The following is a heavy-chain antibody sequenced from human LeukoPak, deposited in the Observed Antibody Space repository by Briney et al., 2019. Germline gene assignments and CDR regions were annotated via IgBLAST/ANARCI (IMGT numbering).Heavy chain of an antibody. V-gene: IGHV4-59*08. Sequence: SETLSLTGTVSGGSTSRYYWSWIRQPPGKSLEWIGYIYYSGSTTYNPSLKSRVSISIDTSKNQFSLNLSSVTAADTAVYYCARLPGIAAVWGQGTLVIVSS. CDR3: ARLPGIAAV. CDR2: IYYSGST. CDR1: GGSTSRYY. J-gene: IGHJ1*01. D-gene: IGHD6-13*01.